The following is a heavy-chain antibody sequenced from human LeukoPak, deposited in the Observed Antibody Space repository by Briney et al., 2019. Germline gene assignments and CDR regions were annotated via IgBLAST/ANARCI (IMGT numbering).Heavy chain of an antibody. V-gene: IGHV3-30*18. J-gene: IGHJ4*02. CDR1: VFTFSSYG. CDR2: ISYDGSKR. Sequence: SGGSLRLSCAASVFTFSSYGMPWGRQAPGKGVGGGAVISYDGSKRYYATSVKCRFTIPRPNSKHRMYLQRNSLRSQHPTVIYFAKEKDRHSDGIDYWGQGTLVTVSS. D-gene: IGHD1-26*01. CDR3: AKEKDRHSDGIDY.